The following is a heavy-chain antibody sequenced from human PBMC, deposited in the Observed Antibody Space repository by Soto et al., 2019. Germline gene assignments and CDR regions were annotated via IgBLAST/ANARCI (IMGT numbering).Heavy chain of an antibody. CDR2: IDPYDTGI. Sequence: GGSLRLSCAASGFTFSKYWFHWVRQAPGKGLMWVSRIDPYDTGITYADSVKGRFTISRDNARNTLYLQMDSLTAEDTAVYYCARDMTGADDYLGQGTLVTVSS. J-gene: IGHJ4*02. D-gene: IGHD3-9*01. V-gene: IGHV3-74*01. CDR3: ARDMTGADDY. CDR1: GFTFSKYW.